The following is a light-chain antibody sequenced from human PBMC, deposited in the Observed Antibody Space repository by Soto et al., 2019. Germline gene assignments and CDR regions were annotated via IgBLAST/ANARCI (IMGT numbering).Light chain of an antibody. CDR2: EVT. Sequence: QSALTQPLFASGSPGQSVTISCTETNSDVAYYNFVSWYQQHPGKAPKLLIYEVTKRPSGVPDRFSGSRSGNTASLTVSVLQPEDEADYYCSSYAGVNIFLFGGGTKVTVL. J-gene: IGLJ2*01. CDR1: NSDVAYYNF. V-gene: IGLV2-8*01. CDR3: SSYAGVNIFL.